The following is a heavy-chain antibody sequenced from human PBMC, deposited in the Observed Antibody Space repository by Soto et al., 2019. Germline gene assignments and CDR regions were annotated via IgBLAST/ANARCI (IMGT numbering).Heavy chain of an antibody. CDR3: ARHRDYDILTNYRKYYFDY. CDR1: GDTISTGGYT. D-gene: IGHD3-9*01. J-gene: IGHJ4*02. CDR2: TYHSGNP. Sequence: SETLSLTCDVSGDTISTGGYTWAWIRQPPGKALEWIGHTYHSGNPYYNPSLKSRVIISVDRSKNQFSLKVRSVTAADTAVYYCARHRDYDILTNYRKYYFDYWGQGALVTVS. V-gene: IGHV4-30-2*01.